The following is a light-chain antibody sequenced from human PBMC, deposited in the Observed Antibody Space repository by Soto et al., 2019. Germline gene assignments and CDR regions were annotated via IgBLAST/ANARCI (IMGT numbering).Light chain of an antibody. CDR2: RNN. CDR3: AAWDDSLSGHWV. Sequence: QPVLTQPPSASGTPGQRVTISCSGSSSNIGSNYVYWYQQLPGTAPKLIIYRNNQRPSGVPDRFSGSKSGTSASLAISGLRSEDEADDYCAAWDDSLSGHWVFGGGTKLTVL. CDR1: SSNIGSNY. V-gene: IGLV1-47*01. J-gene: IGLJ3*02.